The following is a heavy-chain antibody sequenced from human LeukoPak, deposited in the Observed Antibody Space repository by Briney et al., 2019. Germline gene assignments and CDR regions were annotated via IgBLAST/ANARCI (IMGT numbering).Heavy chain of an antibody. CDR3: ARMSGPRLPGY. Sequence: PGGSLRLSCAASGFTCSSHSMNWVRQTPGKGLEWVSYISSGSSARYYADSVKGRFTISRDDARNSLYLQMNSLRAEDTAVYYCARMSGPRLPGYWGQGTLVTVSS. CDR2: ISSGSSAR. CDR1: GFTCSSHS. D-gene: IGHD3-3*01. J-gene: IGHJ4*02. V-gene: IGHV3-48*01.